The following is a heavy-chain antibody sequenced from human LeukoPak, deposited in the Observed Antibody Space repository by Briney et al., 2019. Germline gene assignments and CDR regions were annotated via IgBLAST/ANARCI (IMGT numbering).Heavy chain of an antibody. D-gene: IGHD3-10*01. CDR3: ARAEGSGSGAYTLDY. V-gene: IGHV4-4*07. Sequence: SETLSLTCTVSGGSTINYFRSWIRQPAGRGLEWIGHIYTSGTTHYNPSLKNRVTISLDTSKSQFSLQLSSVTAADSAVYYCARAEGSGSGAYTLDYWGQGILVTVSS. J-gene: IGHJ4*02. CDR1: GGSTINYF. CDR2: IYTSGTT.